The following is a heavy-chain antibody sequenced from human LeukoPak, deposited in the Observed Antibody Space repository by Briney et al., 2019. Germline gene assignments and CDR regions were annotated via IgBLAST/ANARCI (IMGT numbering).Heavy chain of an antibody. CDR3: ARRKQWLHDAFDI. CDR1: GGSISSYY. Sequence: SETLSLTCTGSGGSISSYYWSWIRQPPGKGLEWIGYIYYSGSTNYNPSLKSRVTISVDTSKNQFSLKLSSVTAADTAVYYCARRKQWLHDAFDIWGQGTMVTVSS. D-gene: IGHD6-19*01. J-gene: IGHJ3*02. CDR2: IYYSGST. V-gene: IGHV4-59*08.